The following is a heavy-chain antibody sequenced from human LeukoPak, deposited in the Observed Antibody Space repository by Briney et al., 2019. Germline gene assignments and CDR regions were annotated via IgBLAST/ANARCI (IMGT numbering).Heavy chain of an antibody. V-gene: IGHV3-23*01. CDR1: GGSISSGNYY. J-gene: IGHJ6*02. CDR3: AKAFNPALYGMDV. D-gene: IGHD2/OR15-2a*01. CDR2: ISGSGGST. Sequence: ETLSLTCTVSGGSISSGNYYWSWIRQHPGKGLEWVSAISGSGGSTYYADSVKGRFTISRDNSKNTLYLQMNSLRAEDTAVYYCAKAFNPALYGMDVWGQGTTVTVSS.